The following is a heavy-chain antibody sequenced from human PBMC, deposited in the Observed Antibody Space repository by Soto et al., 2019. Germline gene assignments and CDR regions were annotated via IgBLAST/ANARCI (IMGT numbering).Heavy chain of an antibody. CDR2: IKDKTHNYGT. V-gene: IGHV3-72*01. CDR3: ACIRAACGY. Sequence: PXESLGLSCAASGFTFSDHFMDGVRQAPGKGLEWVGRIKDKTHNYGTQYAPSAEGRFSISRDDYTKSVYLQMNRLKTEDTAVYFCACIRAACGYWGPGTLVTVSS. D-gene: IGHD2-21*01. J-gene: IGHJ4*02. CDR1: GFTFSDHF.